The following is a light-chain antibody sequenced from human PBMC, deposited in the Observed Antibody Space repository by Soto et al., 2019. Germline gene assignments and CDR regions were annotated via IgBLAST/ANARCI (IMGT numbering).Light chain of an antibody. CDR3: MQGTHWPIT. J-gene: IGKJ5*01. CDR2: KVS. CDR1: QSLVHSDGIAY. Sequence: DVVMTQSPLSLPVTLGQPASISCMSNQSLVHSDGIAYFSWFQQRPGRSPRRLIYKVSNRDSGVPARFSGSGSGTDSALKISRVEAEDVGVYYCMQGTHWPITCGQGTRLEIK. V-gene: IGKV2-30*02.